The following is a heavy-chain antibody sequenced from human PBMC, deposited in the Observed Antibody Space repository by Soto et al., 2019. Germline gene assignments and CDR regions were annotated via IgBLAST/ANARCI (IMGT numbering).Heavy chain of an antibody. CDR2: IYYSGNT. CDR3: ARDRLMATAGTARHYFGLDV. V-gene: IGHV4-31*11. Sequence: TLSLTCAVAGCSIRSGGYYWSWVRQNPRRGLEWIGNIYYSGNTYYNPPLKSRLTISVDTSKNQFSLNLSSVTAADTAVYYCARDRLMATAGTARHYFGLDVWGQGTTVTVSS. D-gene: IGHD5-18*01. J-gene: IGHJ6*02. CDR1: GCSIRSGGYY.